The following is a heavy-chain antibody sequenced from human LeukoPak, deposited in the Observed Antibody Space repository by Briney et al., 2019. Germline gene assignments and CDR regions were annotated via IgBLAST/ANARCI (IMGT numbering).Heavy chain of an antibody. CDR2: INSDGSST. D-gene: IGHD1-14*01. V-gene: IGHV3-74*01. CDR1: GFTYSSYW. Sequence: GGSLRLSCAASGFTYSSYWMHWLRQAPGKGLVWVSRINSDGSSTSYADSVKGRFTISRDNAKNTLYLQTNSLRAEDTAVYYCARGNLDYYYYMDVWGKGTTVTVSS. J-gene: IGHJ6*03. CDR3: ARGNLDYYYYMDV.